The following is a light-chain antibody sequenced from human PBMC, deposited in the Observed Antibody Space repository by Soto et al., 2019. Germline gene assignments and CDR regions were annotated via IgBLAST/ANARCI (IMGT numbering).Light chain of an antibody. Sequence: QSVLTQPPSVSGAPGQRVTISCTGSGSNIGAGYDVHWYQQLPGTAPKLLIYGNSNRPSGVPDRFSGSKSGTSASLAITKLQAEDEADYYCQSYDSSLSVVFGGGTKLTVL. V-gene: IGLV1-40*01. J-gene: IGLJ2*01. CDR1: GSNIGAGYD. CDR2: GNS. CDR3: QSYDSSLSVV.